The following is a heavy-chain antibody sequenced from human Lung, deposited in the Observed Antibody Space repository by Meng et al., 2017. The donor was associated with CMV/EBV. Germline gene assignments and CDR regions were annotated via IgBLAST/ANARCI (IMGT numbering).Heavy chain of an antibody. CDR3: ARGTGYCSSTSCWGPDDPSYYFDY. D-gene: IGHD2-2*01. V-gene: IGHV1-69*10. J-gene: IGHJ4*01. CDR1: GGTFSSYA. Sequence: SXXVSCKASGGTFSSYAISWVRQAPGQGLEWMGGIIPILGIANYAQKFQGRVTITADKSTSTAYMELSSLRSEDTAVYYCARGTGYCSSTSCWGPDDPSYYFDYWGHGTLVTVSS. CDR2: IIPILGIA.